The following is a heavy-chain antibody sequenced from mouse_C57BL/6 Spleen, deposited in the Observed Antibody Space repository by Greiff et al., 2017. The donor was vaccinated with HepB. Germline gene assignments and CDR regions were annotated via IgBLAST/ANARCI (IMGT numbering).Heavy chain of an antibody. CDR3: ARSTTTIYAMDY. CDR1: GYTFTDYY. CDR2: INPNNGGT. Sequence: VQLQQSGPELVKPGASVKISCKASGYTFTDYYMNWVKQSPGKSLEWIGDINPNNGGTSYNQKFKGKATLTEDKSSSTAYMELSSLTSEDSAVYYCARSTTTIYAMDYWGQGTSVTVSS. V-gene: IGHV1-26*01. D-gene: IGHD2-1*01. J-gene: IGHJ4*01.